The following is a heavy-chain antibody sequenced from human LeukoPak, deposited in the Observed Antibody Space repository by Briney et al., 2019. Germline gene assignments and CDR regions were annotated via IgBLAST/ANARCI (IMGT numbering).Heavy chain of an antibody. CDR3: AKSNGYCSGGNCYSNY. J-gene: IGHJ4*02. D-gene: IGHD2-15*01. CDR1: GFTFSDYG. Sequence: PGRSLRLSCAASGFTFSDYGMHWIRQAPGKGLEWVAVISYDGRNQYYADSVKGRFTISRDSSKNTLYLQMNSLRAEDTAVYHCAKSNGYCSGGNCYSNYWGQGTLVTVSS. CDR2: ISYDGRNQ. V-gene: IGHV3-30*18.